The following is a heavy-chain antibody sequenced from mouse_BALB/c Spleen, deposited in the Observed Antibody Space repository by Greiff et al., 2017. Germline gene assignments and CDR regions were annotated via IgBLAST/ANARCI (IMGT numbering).Heavy chain of an antibody. V-gene: IGHV1-55*01. J-gene: IGHJ4*01. Sequence: QVQLQQSGAELVKPGTSVKLSCKASGYNFTSYWINWVKLRPGQGLEWIGDIYPGSGSTNYNEKFKSKATLTVDTSSSTAYMQLSSLASEDSALYYCARGDGYESFYAMDYWGQGTSVTVSS. CDR2: IYPGSGST. D-gene: IGHD2-2*01. CDR3: ARGDGYESFYAMDY. CDR1: GYNFTSYW.